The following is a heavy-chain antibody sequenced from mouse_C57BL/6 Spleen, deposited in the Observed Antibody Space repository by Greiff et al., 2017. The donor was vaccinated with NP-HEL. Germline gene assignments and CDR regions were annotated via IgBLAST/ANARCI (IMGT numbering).Heavy chain of an antibody. CDR2: ISDGGSYT. J-gene: IGHJ4*01. V-gene: IGHV5-4*01. Sequence: DVKLVESGGGLVKPGGSLKLSCAASGFTFSSYAMSWVRQTPEKRLEWVATISDGGSYTYYPDNVKGRFTISRDNAKNNLYLQMSHLKSEDTAMYYCAREADSLYAMDYWGQGTSVTVSS. CDR1: GFTFSSYA. CDR3: AREADSLYAMDY.